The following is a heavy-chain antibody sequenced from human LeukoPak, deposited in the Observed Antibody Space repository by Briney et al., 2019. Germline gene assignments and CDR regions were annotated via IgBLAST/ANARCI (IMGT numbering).Heavy chain of an antibody. CDR3: ARADYDILTGYRYFDY. CDR1: GGSISSGDYY. Sequence: PSETLSLTYTVSGGSISSGDYYWSWIRQPPGKGLEWIGYIYYSGSTYYNPSLKSRVTISVDTSKNQFSLKLSSVTAADTAVYYCARADYDILTGYRYFDYWGQGTLVTVSS. D-gene: IGHD3-9*01. V-gene: IGHV4-30-4*01. CDR2: IYYSGST. J-gene: IGHJ4*02.